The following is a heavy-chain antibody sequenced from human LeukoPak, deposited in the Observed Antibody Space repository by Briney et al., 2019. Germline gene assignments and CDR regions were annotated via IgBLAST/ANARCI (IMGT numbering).Heavy chain of an antibody. CDR2: IYYYGST. J-gene: IGHJ4*02. CDR1: GDPISGYSNYK. D-gene: IGHD6-13*01. V-gene: IGHV4-61*01. Sequence: PSETLSLTCTVSGDPISGYSNYKWSWIRQPPGKGLEWIGYIYYYGSTNYNPSLKSRVPISVDPSKNQFSLKLSSVTAADTAVYYGAREYSGFDYWGQETLVTVS. CDR3: AREYSGFDY.